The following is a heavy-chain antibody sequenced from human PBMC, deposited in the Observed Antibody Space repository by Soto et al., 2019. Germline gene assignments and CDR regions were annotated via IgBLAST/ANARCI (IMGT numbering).Heavy chain of an antibody. V-gene: IGHV3-23*01. CDR1: GFTFSSYA. D-gene: IGHD2-21*02. CDR3: EKLRDCGGDCYNDY. J-gene: IGHJ4*02. CDR2: ISGSGGST. Sequence: GGSLRLSCAASGFTFSSYAMSWVRQAPGKGLEWVSAISGSGGSTYYADSVKGRFTISRDNSKNTLYLQMNSLRAEDTAVYYCEKLRDCGGDCYNDYWGQGTLVTVSS.